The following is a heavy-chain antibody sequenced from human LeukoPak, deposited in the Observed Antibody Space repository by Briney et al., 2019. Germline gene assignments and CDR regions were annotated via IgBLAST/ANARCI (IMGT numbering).Heavy chain of an antibody. D-gene: IGHD2-21*02. CDR2: IIPIFGTA. J-gene: IGHJ4*02. Sequence: SVKVSCKASGGTFSSYAISWVRQAPGQGLEWMGRIIPIFGTANYAQKSQGSVTITTDESTSTAYMELSSLRSEDTAVYYLAVTPCGGDCYPDYWGQGTLVTVSS. V-gene: IGHV1-69*05. CDR3: AVTPCGGDCYPDY. CDR1: GGTFSSYA.